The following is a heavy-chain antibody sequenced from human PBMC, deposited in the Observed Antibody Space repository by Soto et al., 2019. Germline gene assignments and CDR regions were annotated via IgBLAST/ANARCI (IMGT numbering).Heavy chain of an antibody. J-gene: IGHJ4*02. CDR2: ISGSGDTT. CDR1: GFTFSTCA. V-gene: IGHV3-23*01. Sequence: HPGGSLRLSCAASGFTFSTCAMTWVRQAPGKGLEWVLCISGSGDTTYYADSVKGRFTISRDTSKNTVYLQMNSLRADDTAVYYCSKGPPGCSCYSGLDCWGPGPLVTVSS. CDR3: SKGPPGCSCYSGLDC. D-gene: IGHD2-15*01.